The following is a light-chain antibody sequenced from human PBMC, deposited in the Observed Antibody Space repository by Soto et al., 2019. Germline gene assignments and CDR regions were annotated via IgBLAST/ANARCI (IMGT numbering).Light chain of an antibody. CDR2: VAS. CDR1: HSVSSSY. V-gene: IGKV3-20*01. J-gene: IGKJ5*01. Sequence: EIVLTQSPGTLSLSPGERATLSCRASHSVSSSYLAWYQQKPGQAPRLLIFVASSRATGIPDRFSGSGSGTDFTLTIGRLEPEDFAVYYCQQYGSSPPITFGQGTRLEIK. CDR3: QQYGSSPPIT.